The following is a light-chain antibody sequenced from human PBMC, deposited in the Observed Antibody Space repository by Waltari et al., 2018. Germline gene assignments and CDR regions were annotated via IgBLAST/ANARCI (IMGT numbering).Light chain of an antibody. V-gene: IGKV3-20*01. CDR2: GSF. CDR3: QHYGTSPRP. CDR1: QSVTSNS. J-gene: IGKJ1*01. Sequence: EIILTQSPGTLSVSPGERATLSCRARQSVTSNSLAWYQQKPGQAPGLIIYGSFTRATGIPDRFSGCGSGTDFTLTIIRLETEDFAVYYCQHYGTSPRPFGQGTKVEL.